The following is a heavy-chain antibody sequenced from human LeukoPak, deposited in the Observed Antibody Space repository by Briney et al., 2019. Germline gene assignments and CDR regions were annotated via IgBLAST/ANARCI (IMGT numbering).Heavy chain of an antibody. D-gene: IGHD3-3*01. CDR2: IYHSGST. V-gene: IGHV4-30-2*01. Sequence: SETLSLTCTVSGGSISSGGYYWSWIRQPPGKGLEWIGYIYHSGSTYYNPSLKSRVTISVDTSKNQFSLKLSSVTAADTAVYYCARDNGRYYDFWSGYPPGAFDIWGQGTMVTVSS. CDR1: GGSISSGGYY. J-gene: IGHJ3*02. CDR3: ARDNGRYYDFWSGYPPGAFDI.